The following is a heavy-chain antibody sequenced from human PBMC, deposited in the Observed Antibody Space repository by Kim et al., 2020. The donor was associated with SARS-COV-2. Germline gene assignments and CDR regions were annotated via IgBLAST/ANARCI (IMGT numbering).Heavy chain of an antibody. Sequence: GGSLRLSCAASGFTFSTFTIHWVRQAPGKGLEWVAVISYDGSNKYYADSVKGRFTISGDNSKNTLYLQMNSLRVEDTAVYYCARAQRRGFCSGGSCYRVDYWGQGTLVTVSS. D-gene: IGHD2-15*01. V-gene: IGHV3-30-3*01. CDR2: ISYDGSNK. CDR1: GFTFSTFT. CDR3: ARAQRRGFCSGGSCYRVDY. J-gene: IGHJ4*02.